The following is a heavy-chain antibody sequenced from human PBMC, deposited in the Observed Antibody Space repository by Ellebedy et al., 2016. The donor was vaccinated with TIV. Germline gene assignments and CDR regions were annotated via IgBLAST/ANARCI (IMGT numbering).Heavy chain of an antibody. CDR2: IIPILGIA. CDR1: GGTFSSYA. Sequence: AASVKVSCKASGGTFSSYAISWVRQAPGQGLEWMGRIIPILGIANYAQKFQGRVTITADKSTSTAYMELSSLRSEDTAVYYCARAPRDTIFGVVIWYAFDIWGQGTMVTVSS. V-gene: IGHV1-69*04. CDR3: ARAPRDTIFGVVIWYAFDI. J-gene: IGHJ3*02. D-gene: IGHD3-3*01.